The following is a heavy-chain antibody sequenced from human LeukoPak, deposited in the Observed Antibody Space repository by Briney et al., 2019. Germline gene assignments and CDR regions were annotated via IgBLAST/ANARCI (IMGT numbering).Heavy chain of an antibody. CDR1: GFTFSSYS. D-gene: IGHD5-12*01. CDR2: ISSISGSTT. CDR3: AKDRGYNDYDSIDY. J-gene: IGHJ4*02. V-gene: IGHV3-48*04. Sequence: GGSLRLSCAASGFTFSSYSMNWVRQAPGKGLEWISYISSISGSTTHYADSVKGRFTISRDNAKNSLYLQMNSLRAEDMALYYCAKDRGYNDYDSIDYWGQGTLVSVSS.